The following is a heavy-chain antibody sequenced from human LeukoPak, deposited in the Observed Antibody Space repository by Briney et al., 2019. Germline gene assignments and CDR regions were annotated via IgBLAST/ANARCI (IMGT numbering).Heavy chain of an antibody. CDR1: GGPFSGYY. Sequence: TSETLSLTCAVYGGPFSGYYWTWIRQPPGKGLEWIGEINQGGTTNYNPSLRSRVTILIDTSRNQFSLRLSSVTAADTAVYYCARGQLFSGYRGNVGHEDFDYWGQGSLVTVSS. J-gene: IGHJ4*02. CDR2: INQGGTT. D-gene: IGHD5-12*01. V-gene: IGHV4-34*01. CDR3: ARGQLFSGYRGNVGHEDFDY.